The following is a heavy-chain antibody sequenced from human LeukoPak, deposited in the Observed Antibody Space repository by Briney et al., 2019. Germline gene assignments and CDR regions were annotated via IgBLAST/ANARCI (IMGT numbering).Heavy chain of an antibody. D-gene: IGHD6-19*01. V-gene: IGHV3-23*01. CDR1: AFTFSNYA. CDR3: AQGYSSGWFPY. Sequence: GGSLRLSCAASAFTFSNYAMTWVRQAPGKGLEWVSAITVSGDTTYYADSVKGRFIISRDNSKNTLYLQMNSLRAEDTAVYYCAQGYSSGWFPYWGQGTLVTVSS. CDR2: ITVSGDTT. J-gene: IGHJ4*02.